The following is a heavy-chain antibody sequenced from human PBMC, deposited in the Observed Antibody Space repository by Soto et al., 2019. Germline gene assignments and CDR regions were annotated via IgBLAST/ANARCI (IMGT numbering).Heavy chain of an antibody. J-gene: IGHJ3*02. CDR3: ARAITMIVVVITDAFDI. CDR1: GFTFSSYA. V-gene: IGHV3-48*01. D-gene: IGHD3-22*01. CDR2: ISSTSSTI. Sequence: PGGSLRLSCVASGFTFSSYAMNWVRRAPGKGLEWVSYISSTSSTIYYADSVKGRFTISRDNAKNSLYLQMNSLRAEDTAVYYCARAITMIVVVITDAFDIWGQGTMVTVSS.